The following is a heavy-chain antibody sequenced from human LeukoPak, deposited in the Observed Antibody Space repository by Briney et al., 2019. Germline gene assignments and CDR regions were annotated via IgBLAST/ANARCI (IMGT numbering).Heavy chain of an antibody. D-gene: IGHD1-26*01. V-gene: IGHV1-3*01. CDR2: INAGNGNT. CDR3: ARDLIVGVTYYYGLDV. Sequence: GASVKVSCKASGYTFTSYGLHWVRQAPGQRLEWMGWINAGNGNTKYSQKFQGRVTITRDTSASTAYMELSSLRSEDTAVYYCARDLIVGVTYYYGLDVWGQGTTATVSS. CDR1: GYTFTSYG. J-gene: IGHJ6*02.